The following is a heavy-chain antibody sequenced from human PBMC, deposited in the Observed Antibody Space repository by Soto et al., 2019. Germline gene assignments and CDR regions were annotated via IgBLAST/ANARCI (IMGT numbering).Heavy chain of an antibody. CDR3: GRTLDYGHMDV. V-gene: IGHV4-4*09. J-gene: IGHJ6*03. Sequence: SETLSLTCTVSGDSVRNQYWSWIRRPPGRGLEWIGYIYRSGSTKYNPSLKSRLTISVDTSKNQFSLKLSSVTAADTAVYYCGRTLDYGHMDVWGKGTTVTVSS. CDR2: IYRSGST. CDR1: GDSVRNQY. D-gene: IGHD3-16*01.